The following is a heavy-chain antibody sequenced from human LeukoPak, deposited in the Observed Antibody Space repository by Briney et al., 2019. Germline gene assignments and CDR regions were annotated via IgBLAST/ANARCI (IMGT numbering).Heavy chain of an antibody. Sequence: PSATLSLTCTVSGASVSTYFWSWIRQPAGKTMEWIGRVYASGTTYYNPSLRSRVALSIDTSKNQFSLSLNSVTAADTAIYYCAKTHCGGGSCDKFDSWGQGTTVTVSS. J-gene: IGHJ5*01. D-gene: IGHD2-21*01. V-gene: IGHV4-4*07. CDR2: VYASGTT. CDR1: GASVSTYF. CDR3: AKTHCGGGSCDKFDS.